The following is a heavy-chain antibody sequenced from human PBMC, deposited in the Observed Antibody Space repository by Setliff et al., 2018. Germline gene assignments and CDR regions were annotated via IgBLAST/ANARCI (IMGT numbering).Heavy chain of an antibody. V-gene: IGHV4-61*01. J-gene: IGHJ4*02. Sequence: PSETLSLTCTVSGGSVSDSTYYWSWIRQPPGKGLEFIGYVYYSGTAKYDPSLESRAIMSVDASKNQISLKLNSVTAADTAVYYCAKGGTYRYFDFWGQGALVTVSS. CDR1: GGSVSDSTYY. D-gene: IGHD1-26*01. CDR3: AKGGTYRYFDF. CDR2: VYYSGTA.